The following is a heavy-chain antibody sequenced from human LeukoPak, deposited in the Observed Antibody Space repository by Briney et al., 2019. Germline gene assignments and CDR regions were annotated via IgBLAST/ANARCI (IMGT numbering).Heavy chain of an antibody. D-gene: IGHD6-6*01. CDR2: INHSGST. CDR1: GGSFSGYY. Sequence: KASETLSLTCAVYGGSFSGYYWSWIRQPPGKGLEWIGEINHSGSTNYNPSLKSRVTISVDTSKNQFSLKLGSVTAADTAVYYCARHGPTSIAARPGAFDIWGQGTMVTVSS. CDR3: ARHGPTSIAARPGAFDI. J-gene: IGHJ3*02. V-gene: IGHV4-34*01.